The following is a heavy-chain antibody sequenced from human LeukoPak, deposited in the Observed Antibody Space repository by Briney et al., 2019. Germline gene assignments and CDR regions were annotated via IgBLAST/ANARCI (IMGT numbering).Heavy chain of an antibody. J-gene: IGHJ4*02. Sequence: SETLSLTCTVSGGSINYYYWSWIRQPPGKGLEWIGYIYYSGSTNYNPSLKSRVTISVDTSKNQFSLKLSSVTAADTAVYYCARADDYEKTHDYWGQGTLVTVSS. V-gene: IGHV4-59*01. CDR1: GGSINYYY. CDR2: IYYSGST. D-gene: IGHD4-17*01. CDR3: ARADDYEKTHDY.